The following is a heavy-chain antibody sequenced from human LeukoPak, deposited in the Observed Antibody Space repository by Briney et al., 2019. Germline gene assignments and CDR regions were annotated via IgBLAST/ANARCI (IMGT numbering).Heavy chain of an antibody. D-gene: IGHD1-26*01. CDR2: MNAKSGKI. CDR3: TRYQSGNYRFRS. V-gene: IGHV1-8*03. CDR1: GYTFSSYD. J-gene: IGHJ5*01. Sequence: ASVKVSCKASGYTFSSYDINWVRQATGQGPEWMGWMNAKSGKIGYSQKFQGRVTISWDTSISTAYMELSSLRSEDTAIYYCTRYQSGNYRFRSWGQGTLVAVST.